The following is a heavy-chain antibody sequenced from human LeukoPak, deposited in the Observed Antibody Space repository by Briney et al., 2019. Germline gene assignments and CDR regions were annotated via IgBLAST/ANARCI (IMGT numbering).Heavy chain of an antibody. CDR2: INPNSGGT. Sequence: ASVKVSCKASGYTFTGYYMHWVRQAPGQGLEWMGWINPNSGGTNYAQKLQGRVTMTTDTSTSTAYMELRSLRSDDTAVYYCARVPAAISQTTYYYYYYGMDVWGQGTTVTASS. J-gene: IGHJ6*02. CDR1: GYTFTGYY. CDR3: ARVPAAISQTTYYYYYYGMDV. V-gene: IGHV1-2*02. D-gene: IGHD2-2*02.